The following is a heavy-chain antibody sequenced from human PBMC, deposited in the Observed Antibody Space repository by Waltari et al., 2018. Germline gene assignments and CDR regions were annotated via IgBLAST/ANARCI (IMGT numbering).Heavy chain of an antibody. CDR2: SGRDGKAT. D-gene: IGHD3-10*01. J-gene: IGHJ5*02. V-gene: IGHV3-74*01. Sequence: RGVPGRVLGWVARSGRDGKATSYEYSVRGRFAISRDNANNTLYLEMNSLRGEDTAVYDCASSHITMVRGVIHSFDPWGQGTLVTVSS. CDR3: ASSHITMVRGVIHSFDP.